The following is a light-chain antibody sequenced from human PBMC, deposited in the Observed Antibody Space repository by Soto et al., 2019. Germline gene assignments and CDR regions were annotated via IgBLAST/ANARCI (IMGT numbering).Light chain of an antibody. CDR3: SSYTSSSTVV. J-gene: IGLJ1*01. Sequence: QSVLTQPASVSGSPGQSITISCTGSSSNVGGYNYVSWYQHHPGKAPKLLIYEVTNRPLGVSTRFSGSKSANTASLTISGLLAEDEGDFYCSSYTSSSTVVFGTGTKLTVL. CDR1: SSNVGGYNY. CDR2: EVT. V-gene: IGLV2-14*01.